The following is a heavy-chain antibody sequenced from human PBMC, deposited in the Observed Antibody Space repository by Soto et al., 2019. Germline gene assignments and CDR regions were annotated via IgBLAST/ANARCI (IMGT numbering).Heavy chain of an antibody. CDR3: AKVGYYHSSGYYPYWYFDL. J-gene: IGHJ2*01. Sequence: EVQLLESGGGLVQPGGSLRLSCAASGFTLSSYAMSWVRQAPGKGLEWVSAISGSGVSTYYADSVKGRFTISRDNSKITLYLQMNSLRAEDTAVYYCAKVGYYHSSGYYPYWYFDLWGRGTLVTVSS. CDR1: GFTLSSYA. CDR2: ISGSGVST. V-gene: IGHV3-23*01. D-gene: IGHD3-22*01.